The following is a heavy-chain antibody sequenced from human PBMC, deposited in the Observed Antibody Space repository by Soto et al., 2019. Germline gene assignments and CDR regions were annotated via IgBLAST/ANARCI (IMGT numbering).Heavy chain of an antibody. J-gene: IGHJ6*03. D-gene: IGHD6-25*01. Sequence: QVQLVESGGGVVQHGRSLRLSCAASGFTFSSYGMHWVRQAPGKGLEWVAVISYDGSNKYYADSVKGRFTISRDNSKNTLYLQMNSLRAEDTVVYYCAKDSGDSYYYYYMDVWGKGTTVTVSS. CDR1: GFTFSSYG. CDR2: ISYDGSNK. CDR3: AKDSGDSYYYYYMDV. V-gene: IGHV3-30*18.